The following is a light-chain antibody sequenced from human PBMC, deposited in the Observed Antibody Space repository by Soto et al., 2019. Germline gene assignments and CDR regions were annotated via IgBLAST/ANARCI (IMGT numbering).Light chain of an antibody. CDR1: SSNIGAGYD. CDR2: GNI. CDR3: SSYASVDTLYV. Sequence: QAVVTQPPSVSGAPGQRVTISCTGSSSNIGAGYDVHWYQQRPGTAPKLLIFGNINRPSGVPDRFSGSKSGNTASLTISGLQAEDEAEYYCSSYASVDTLYVFGTGTKVTVL. J-gene: IGLJ1*01. V-gene: IGLV1-40*01.